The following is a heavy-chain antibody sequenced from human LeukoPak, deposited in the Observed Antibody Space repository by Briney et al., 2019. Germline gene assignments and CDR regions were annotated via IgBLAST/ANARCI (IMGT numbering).Heavy chain of an antibody. CDR2: INPIFGTD. Sequence: SVKVSCKASGYIFIDYYIHWVRQAPGQGLEWMGGINPIFGTDHYAQKFQDRVTITADISTNTVYMELSNLRSEDTAMYYCARDEEGDCGGDCYNWFAPWGQGTLVTVSS. V-gene: IGHV1-69*06. CDR3: ARDEEGDCGGDCYNWFAP. D-gene: IGHD2-21*02. J-gene: IGHJ5*02. CDR1: GYIFIDYY.